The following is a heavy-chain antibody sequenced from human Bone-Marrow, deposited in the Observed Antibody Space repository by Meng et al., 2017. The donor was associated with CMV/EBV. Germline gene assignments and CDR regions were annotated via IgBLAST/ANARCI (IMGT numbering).Heavy chain of an antibody. Sequence: ASVKVSCKVSGYTLTELSMHWVRQAPGKGLEWMGGFDPEDGETIYAQKFQGRVAMTEDTSTDTAYMELSSLRSEDTAVYYCATALTTVTTLFDYWGQGTLVTVSS. CDR1: GYTLTELS. CDR3: ATALTTVTTLFDY. V-gene: IGHV1-24*01. J-gene: IGHJ4*02. CDR2: FDPEDGET. D-gene: IGHD4-17*01.